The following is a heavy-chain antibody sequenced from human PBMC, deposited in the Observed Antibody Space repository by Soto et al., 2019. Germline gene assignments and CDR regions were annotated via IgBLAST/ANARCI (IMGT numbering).Heavy chain of an antibody. CDR1: GGTFNSYA. J-gene: IGHJ4*02. CDR2: IIPIFGTA. V-gene: IGHV1-69*12. D-gene: IGHD1-26*01. Sequence: QVQLVQSGAEVKKPGSSVKVSCKASGGTFNSYAINWVRQAPGQGLEWMGGIIPIFGTATYAQKYQGRVTITADESTSTAYMELRRLRFEDTAVYYCARGSGSYLGNDYWGQGTLVTVSS. CDR3: ARGSGSYLGNDY.